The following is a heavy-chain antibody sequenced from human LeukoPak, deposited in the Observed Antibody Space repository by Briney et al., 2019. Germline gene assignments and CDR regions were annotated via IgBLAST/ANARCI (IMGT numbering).Heavy chain of an antibody. D-gene: IGHD3-22*01. CDR2: ICTAGDT. J-gene: IGHJ4*02. CDR3: ARGDSSAPSRTAYFY. Sequence: PGGSLRLSCAASGFTFSSYDMHWVRHAPGKGVEWVSAICTAGDTYYPGSVKGRFTIYRENTKNSLYLEIKSVQAGDTAVYYCARGDSSAPSRTAYFYSGQGTLVTASS. CDR1: GFTFSSYD. V-gene: IGHV3-13*01.